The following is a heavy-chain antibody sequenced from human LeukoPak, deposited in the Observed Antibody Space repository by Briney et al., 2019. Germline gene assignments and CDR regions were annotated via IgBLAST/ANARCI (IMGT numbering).Heavy chain of an antibody. J-gene: IGHJ4*02. CDR3: ARDSHYYDSSGYYYVGFDY. D-gene: IGHD3-22*01. CDR1: GFTFSSYA. V-gene: IGHV3-23*01. CDR2: ISGSGGST. Sequence: GGSLRLSCAASGFTFSSYAMSWVRQAPGKGLEWVSAISGSGGSTYYADSVKGRFTISRDNAKNSLYLQMNSLRAEDTAVYYCARDSHYYDSSGYYYVGFDYWGQGTLVTVSS.